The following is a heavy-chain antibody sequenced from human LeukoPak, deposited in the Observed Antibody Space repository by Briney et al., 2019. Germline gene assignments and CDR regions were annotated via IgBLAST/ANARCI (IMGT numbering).Heavy chain of an antibody. Sequence: ASVRVSCTASGYTFTGYYMHWVRQAPGQGLEWMGWINPNSGGTNYAQTFQGRVTMTRETSISTAYMELSRLRSDDTAVYYCARGGANYYDSSGYLGDFAYWGQGTPGTASS. CDR2: INPNSGGT. CDR1: GYTFTGYY. V-gene: IGHV1-2*02. D-gene: IGHD3-22*01. J-gene: IGHJ4*02. CDR3: ARGGANYYDSSGYLGDFAY.